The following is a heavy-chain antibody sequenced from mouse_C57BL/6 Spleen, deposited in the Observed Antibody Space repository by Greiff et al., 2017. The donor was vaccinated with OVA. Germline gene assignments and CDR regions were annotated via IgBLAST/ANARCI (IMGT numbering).Heavy chain of an antibody. CDR3: ARPYGNYRWYFDV. CDR1: GFTFSSYA. V-gene: IGHV5-6*01. J-gene: IGHJ1*03. D-gene: IGHD2-1*01. Sequence: EVKVVESGGDLVKPGGSLKLSCAASGFTFSSYAMSWVRQTPDKRLEWVATISSGGSYTYYPDSVKGRFTISRDNAKNTLYLQMSSLKSEDTAMYYCARPYGNYRWYFDVWGTGTTVTVSS. CDR2: ISSGGSYT.